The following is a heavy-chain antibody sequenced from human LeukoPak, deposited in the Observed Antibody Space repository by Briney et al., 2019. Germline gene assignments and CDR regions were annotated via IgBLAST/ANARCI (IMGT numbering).Heavy chain of an antibody. D-gene: IGHD5-24*01. Sequence: PGGPLRLSCAASGFTFSAYSMNWVRQAPGKGQESISYIGIDSGNTNYADSVKGRFTISGDKAKNSLYLQMNSLRVEDTAVYYCARDYKYAFDNWGQGTLVTVSS. J-gene: IGHJ4*02. CDR1: GFTFSAYS. CDR3: ARDYKYAFDN. V-gene: IGHV3-48*01. CDR2: IGIDSGNT.